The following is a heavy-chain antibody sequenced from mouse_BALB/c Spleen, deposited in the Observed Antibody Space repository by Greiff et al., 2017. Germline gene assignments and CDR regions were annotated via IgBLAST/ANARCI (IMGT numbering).Heavy chain of an antibody. D-gene: IGHD2-2*01. CDR1: GYTFTNYW. CDR3: ARWLPLMDY. CDR2: IYPGGGYT. V-gene: IGHV1-63*02. Sequence: VQLVESGAELVRPGTSVKISCKASGYTFTNYWLGWVKQRPGHGLEWIGDIYPGGGYTNYNEKFKGKATLTADTSSSTAYMQLSSLTSEDSAVYYCARWLPLMDYWGQGTSVTVSS. J-gene: IGHJ4*01.